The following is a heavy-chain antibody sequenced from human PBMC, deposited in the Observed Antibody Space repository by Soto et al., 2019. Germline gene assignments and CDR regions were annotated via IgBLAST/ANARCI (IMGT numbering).Heavy chain of an antibody. CDR2: IYYSGST. Sequence: PSETLSLTCTVSGGSISSGGYYWSWIRQHPGKGLEWIGYIYYSGSTYYNPSLKSRVTISVDTSKNQFSLKLSSVTAADTAVYYCARGGAAAGMGGGNWFDPWGQGTLVTVSS. D-gene: IGHD6-13*01. CDR3: ARGGAAAGMGGGNWFDP. V-gene: IGHV4-31*03. J-gene: IGHJ5*02. CDR1: GGSISSGGYY.